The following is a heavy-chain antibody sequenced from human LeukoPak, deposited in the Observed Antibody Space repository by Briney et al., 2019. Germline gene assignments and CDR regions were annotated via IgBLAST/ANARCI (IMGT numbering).Heavy chain of an antibody. CDR2: ISGSGGSA. J-gene: IGHJ4*02. Sequence: RGSLRLSCAASGFSFNNYAMTWVCPAPREGPEWVSGISGSGGSAYYADSVKGRFTISRDNSKNTLYLQMNSLRVEDTAIYFCTKDLGDYNNYGAHYWGQGTLVTVSS. D-gene: IGHD4-11*01. CDR3: TKDLGDYNNYGAHY. CDR1: GFSFNNYA. V-gene: IGHV3-23*01.